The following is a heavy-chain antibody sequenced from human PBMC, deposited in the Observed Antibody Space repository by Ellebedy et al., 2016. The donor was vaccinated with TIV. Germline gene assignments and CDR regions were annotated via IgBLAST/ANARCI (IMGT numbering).Heavy chain of an antibody. CDR2: MNPNSGNT. J-gene: IGHJ4*02. CDR1: GYTFTSYD. V-gene: IGHV1-8*01. CDR3: ARVGYCGGDCPDY. D-gene: IGHD2-21*02. Sequence: AASVKVSCKASGYTFTSYDINWVRQATGQGLEWMGWMNPNSGNTGYAQKFQGRVTMTRNTSISTAYMELSSLRSEDTAVYYSARVGYCGGDCPDYWGQGTLVTVSS.